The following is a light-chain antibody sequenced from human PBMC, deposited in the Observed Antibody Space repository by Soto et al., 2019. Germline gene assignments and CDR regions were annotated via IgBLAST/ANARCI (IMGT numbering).Light chain of an antibody. CDR2: TTS. V-gene: IGKV1-17*01. J-gene: IGKJ4*01. CDR1: QGIGND. Sequence: DIHMTQSASSLSASVGDRFTITCRASQGIGNDLNWYQQKPGKAPKRLIFTTSNLQNGVPSRFRGSGSGTEFTLTITSLQPEDFETYYCLQHNTYPLTFGGGTKVDIK. CDR3: LQHNTYPLT.